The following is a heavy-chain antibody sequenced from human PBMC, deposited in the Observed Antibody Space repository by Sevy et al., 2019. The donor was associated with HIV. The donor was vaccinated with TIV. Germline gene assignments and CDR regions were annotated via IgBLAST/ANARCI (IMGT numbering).Heavy chain of an antibody. CDR2: IFYSRTT. D-gene: IGHD4-17*01. CDR1: GGSIGRTSYY. J-gene: IGHJ4*02. Sequence: SETLSLTCAVSGGSIGRTSYYWGWIRQPPGKGLEWIGSIFYSRTTYYNPSLKSRVTISVDTSINQFSLKLNSVTAADTAVYYCARLDSTYGGISANDWGQGTLVTVSS. CDR3: ARLDSTYGGISAND. V-gene: IGHV4-39*01.